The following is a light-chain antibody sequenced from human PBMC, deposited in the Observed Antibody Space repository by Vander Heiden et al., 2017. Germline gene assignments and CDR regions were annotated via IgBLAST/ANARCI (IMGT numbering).Light chain of an antibody. CDR3: QQYNNWPPGRGFHT. CDR2: GAS. CDR1: QSVSSN. J-gene: IGKJ2*01. V-gene: IGKV3-15*01. Sequence: EIVMTQSPATLSVSPGERATLSCRASQSVSSNLAWYQQKPGQAPRRLIYGASTRATGIPARFSGSGSGKEFTLTISSLHSEELAVYYCQQYNNWPPGRGFHTFGQGTKLEIK.